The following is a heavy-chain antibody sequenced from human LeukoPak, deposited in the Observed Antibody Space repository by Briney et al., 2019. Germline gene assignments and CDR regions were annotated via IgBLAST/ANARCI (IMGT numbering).Heavy chain of an antibody. V-gene: IGHV3-30*02. CDR3: AKVGGGSYYAYFDY. CDR1: GFTFSSYG. D-gene: IGHD1-26*01. CDR2: IRYDGSNK. J-gene: IGHJ4*02. Sequence: GGSLRLSCAASGFTFSSYGMHWVRQAPGKGLEWVAFIRYDGSNKYYADSVKGRFTISRDNSKNTLYLQMNSLRAEDTAVYYCAKVGGGSYYAYFDYWGQGTLVTVSS.